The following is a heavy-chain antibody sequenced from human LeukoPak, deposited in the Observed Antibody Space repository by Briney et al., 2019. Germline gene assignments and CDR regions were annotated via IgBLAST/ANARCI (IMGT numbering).Heavy chain of an antibody. V-gene: IGHV3-13*01. CDR1: GFTFSSYD. CDR2: IGTAGDT. D-gene: IGHD1-26*01. Sequence: GGSLRLSCAASGFTFSSYDMHWVRQVTGEGLEWVSAIGTAGDTSYPGSVKGRFTISRENAKNSLYLQMNSLRAGDTAVYYCARGRVGAWFDPWGQGTLVTVSS. J-gene: IGHJ5*02. CDR3: ARGRVGAWFDP.